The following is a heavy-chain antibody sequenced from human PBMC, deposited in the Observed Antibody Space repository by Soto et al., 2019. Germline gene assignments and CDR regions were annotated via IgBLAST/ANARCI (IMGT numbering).Heavy chain of an antibody. Sequence: QVQLVQSGAEVKKPGSSVKVSCKASGGTFSSYAISWVRQAPGQGLEWMGGIIPIFGTANYAQKFQGRVTITADKSTSTAYMELSSLRSEDTAVYYCAREVFGYCTNGVCYTRAFDIWGQGTMVTVSS. CDR2: IIPIFGTA. CDR3: AREVFGYCTNGVCYTRAFDI. V-gene: IGHV1-69*06. J-gene: IGHJ3*02. D-gene: IGHD2-8*01. CDR1: GGTFSSYA.